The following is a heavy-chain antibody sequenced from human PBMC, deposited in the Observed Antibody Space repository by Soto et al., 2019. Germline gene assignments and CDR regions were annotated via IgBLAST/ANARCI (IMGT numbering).Heavy chain of an antibody. V-gene: IGHV4-59*01. D-gene: IGHD3-16*02. CDR2: IYYSGST. Sequence: SETLSLTCTVSGGSISSYYWSWIRQPPGKGLEWIGYIYYSGSTNYNPSLKSRVTISVDTSKNQFSLKLSSVTAADTAVYYCARASLMITFGGVIVLHAFDIWGQGTMVTVS. CDR3: ARASLMITFGGVIVLHAFDI. CDR1: GGSISSYY. J-gene: IGHJ3*02.